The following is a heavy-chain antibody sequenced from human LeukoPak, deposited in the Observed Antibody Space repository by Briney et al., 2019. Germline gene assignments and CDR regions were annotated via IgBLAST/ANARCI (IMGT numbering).Heavy chain of an antibody. CDR2: IYYSGST. Sequence: SETLSLTCTVSGGSISSYYWSWIRQPPGKGLEWIGYIYYSGSTNYNPSLKSRVTMSVDTSKNQFSLKLSSVTAADTAVYYCASEGYYYDSSGYPRDYWGQGTLVTVSS. CDR3: ASEGYYYDSSGYPRDY. D-gene: IGHD3-22*01. V-gene: IGHV4-59*12. J-gene: IGHJ4*02. CDR1: GGSISSYY.